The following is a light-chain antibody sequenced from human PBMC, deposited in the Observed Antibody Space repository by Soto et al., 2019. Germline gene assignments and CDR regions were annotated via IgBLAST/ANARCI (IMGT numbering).Light chain of an antibody. CDR1: QSIGNW. V-gene: IGKV1-5*03. J-gene: IGKJ1*01. CDR3: QQYKSYPLT. CDR2: EAS. Sequence: IRMTQSPSTQSASIGDRVTITCRASQSIGNWLAWYHQKPGRAPKFLMYEASSLESGVPSRFSGSGSGTEFTLTISGLQPDDFATYYCQQYKSYPLTFGQGTKVEIK.